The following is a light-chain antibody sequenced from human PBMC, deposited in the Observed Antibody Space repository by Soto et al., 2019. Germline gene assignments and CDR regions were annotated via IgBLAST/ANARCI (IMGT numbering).Light chain of an antibody. V-gene: IGKV1-5*03. CDR2: TAS. Sequence: DIQMTQSPSTLSASVGDRVTITCRASQSISSWLAWYQQKPGKAPKSLIYTASSLESGVPSRFSGSGSGTEFTLTISSLQPDDFATYYCQQYNSYPCTVGQGTKVEIK. J-gene: IGKJ1*01. CDR1: QSISSW. CDR3: QQYNSYPCT.